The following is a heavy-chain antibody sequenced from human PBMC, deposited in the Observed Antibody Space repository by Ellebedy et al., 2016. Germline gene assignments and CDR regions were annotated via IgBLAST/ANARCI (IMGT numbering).Heavy chain of an antibody. V-gene: IGHV1-2*02. CDR2: INPNSGGT. J-gene: IGHJ5*02. Sequence: ASVKVSXXASGYTFTGYYMHWVRQAPGQGLEWMGWINPNSGGTNYAQKFQGRVTMTRDTSISTAYMELSRLRSDDTAVYYCASLTYGDYLRGWFDPWGQGTLVTVSS. CDR1: GYTFTGYY. D-gene: IGHD4-17*01. CDR3: ASLTYGDYLRGWFDP.